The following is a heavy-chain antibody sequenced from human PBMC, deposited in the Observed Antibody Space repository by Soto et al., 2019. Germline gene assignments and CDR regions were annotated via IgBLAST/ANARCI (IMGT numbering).Heavy chain of an antibody. J-gene: IGHJ5*02. CDR1: GFTFSSYG. D-gene: IGHD3-3*01. CDR3: ARDKDASLRFLKGRGWFDP. Sequence: QVQLVESGGGVVQPGRSLRLSCAASGFTFSSYGMHWVRQAPGKGLEWVAVIWYDGSNKYYADSVKGRFTISRDNSKNPLYLQMNSLRAEDTAVYYCARDKDASLRFLKGRGWFDPWGQGTLVTVSS. V-gene: IGHV3-33*01. CDR2: IWYDGSNK.